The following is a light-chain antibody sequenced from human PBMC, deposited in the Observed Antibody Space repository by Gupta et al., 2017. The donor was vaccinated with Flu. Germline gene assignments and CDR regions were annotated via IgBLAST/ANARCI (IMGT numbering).Light chain of an antibody. V-gene: IGKV3-15*01. CDR3: QQYNSWPRT. Sequence: EILMTQSPATLSVSPGERVTLSCRASQNIGRNLAWYQQKPGQAPRLLIYGASSWATATPDRLSGSGSGTEFTLTISSLQSEDFAVYYCQQYNSWPRTFGQGTKVEIK. J-gene: IGKJ1*01. CDR2: GAS. CDR1: QNIGRN.